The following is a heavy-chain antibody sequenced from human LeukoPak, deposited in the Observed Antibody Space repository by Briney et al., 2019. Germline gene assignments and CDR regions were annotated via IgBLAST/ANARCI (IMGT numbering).Heavy chain of an antibody. CDR3: ARYLVAGYYYYYGMDV. V-gene: IGHV4-59*08. Sequence: SETLSLTCTVSGGSISSYYWSWIRQPPGKGLEWIGYIYYSGSTNYNPSLKSRVTISVDTSKNQFSLKLSSVTAADTAVYYCARYLVAGYYYYYGMDVWGQGTTVTVSS. J-gene: IGHJ6*02. D-gene: IGHD6-19*01. CDR2: IYYSGST. CDR1: GGSISSYY.